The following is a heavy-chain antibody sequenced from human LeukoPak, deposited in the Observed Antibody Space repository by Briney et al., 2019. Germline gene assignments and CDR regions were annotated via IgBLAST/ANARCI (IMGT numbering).Heavy chain of an antibody. J-gene: IGHJ6*03. V-gene: IGHV4-39*01. CDR1: GGSISSSSYY. CDR2: IYYSGST. CDR3: AKTQTRVV. Sequence: SETLSLTCTVSGGSISSSSYYWGWIRQPPGKGLEWIGSIYYSGSTFYNPSLKSRVTISVDTSKNQFSLRLSSVTAKDTAVYYCAKTQTRVVWGKGTTVTVSS. D-gene: IGHD3-10*01.